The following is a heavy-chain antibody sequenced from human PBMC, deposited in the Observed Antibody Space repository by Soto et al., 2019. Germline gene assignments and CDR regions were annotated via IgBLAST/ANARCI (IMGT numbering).Heavy chain of an antibody. J-gene: IGHJ2*01. D-gene: IGHD3-10*01. Sequence: GASVKVSCKASGYTFTSYGISWVRQAPGQGLEWMGWISAYNGNTNYAQKLQGRVTMTTDTSTSTAYMELRSLRSDDTAVYYCARAHLQKRVLRYFDLWGRGTLVTAPQ. CDR2: ISAYNGNT. V-gene: IGHV1-18*01. CDR3: ARAHLQKRVLRYFDL. CDR1: GYTFTSYG.